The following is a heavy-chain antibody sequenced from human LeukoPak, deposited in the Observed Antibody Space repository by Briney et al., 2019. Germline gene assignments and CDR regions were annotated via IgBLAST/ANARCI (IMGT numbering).Heavy chain of an antibody. CDR3: AREVVGLDY. J-gene: IGHJ4*02. CDR2: ISTFSSTI. V-gene: IGHV3-48*01. CDR1: GITFRSNG. Sequence: GGSLRLSCAGSGITFRSNGMVWVRQTPKKGLEWISYISTFSSTIKYADSVRGRFTISRDNANNSLYLQMDSLRADDTAVYYCAREVVGLDYWGQGILVTVSS. D-gene: IGHD3/OR15-3a*01.